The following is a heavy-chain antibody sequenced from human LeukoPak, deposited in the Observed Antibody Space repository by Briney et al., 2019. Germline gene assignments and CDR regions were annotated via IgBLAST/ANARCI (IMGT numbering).Heavy chain of an antibody. D-gene: IGHD6-19*01. V-gene: IGHV1-2*02. J-gene: IGHJ4*02. CDR2: INPYSGAT. Sequence: ASVKVSCKASGYTFADYYMHWVRQAPGQGLEWMGWINPYSGATNYAQKFQGRVTMTRDTSISTAYMELSRLRSDDAAVYYCAREPLAGRFQVFFDFWGQGALVTVAS. CDR3: AREPLAGRFQVFFDF. CDR1: GYTFADYY.